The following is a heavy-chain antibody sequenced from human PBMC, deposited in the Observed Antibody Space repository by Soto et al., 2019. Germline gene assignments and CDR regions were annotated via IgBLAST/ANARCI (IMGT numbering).Heavy chain of an antibody. CDR3: ARVIGMTHQDY. J-gene: IGHJ4*02. Sequence: QVQLVESGGGVVQPGRSLRLSCAASGFTFSSYGMHWVRQAPGKGLEWVAVIWYDESNKYYADSVKGRFTISRDNSKNTLYLQMNSLRAEDTAVYYCARVIGMTHQDYWGQGTLVTVSS. D-gene: IGHD2-21*01. V-gene: IGHV3-33*01. CDR1: GFTFSSYG. CDR2: IWYDESNK.